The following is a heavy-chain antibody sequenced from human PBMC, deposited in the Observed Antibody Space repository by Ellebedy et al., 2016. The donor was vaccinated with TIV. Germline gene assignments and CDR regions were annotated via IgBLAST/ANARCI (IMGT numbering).Heavy chain of an antibody. CDR1: GFTFSIFA. V-gene: IGHV3-23*01. CDR2: IIASGEST. D-gene: IGHD3-10*01. CDR3: ASPPGVVAL. Sequence: GESLKISCAASGFTFSIFAMSWVRQAPGKGLEWVSTIIASGESTYYADSVTGRFTISRDNAKNTLYLQMNSLRAEDTAVYYCASPPGVVALWGQGTLVTVSS. J-gene: IGHJ4*02.